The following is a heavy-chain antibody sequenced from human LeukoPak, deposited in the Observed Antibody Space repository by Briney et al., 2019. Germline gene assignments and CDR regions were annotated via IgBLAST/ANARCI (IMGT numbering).Heavy chain of an antibody. D-gene: IGHD6-13*01. Sequence: SVKVSCKASGGTFSSYAISWVRQAPGQGLEWMGGIIPIFGTANYAQKFQGRVTITTDESTSTAYMELSSLRSEDTAVYYCAREDDDGDSSSWYNLPYWGQGTLVTVSS. CDR1: GGTFSSYA. CDR2: IIPIFGTA. V-gene: IGHV1-69*05. J-gene: IGHJ4*02. CDR3: AREDDDGDSSSWYNLPY.